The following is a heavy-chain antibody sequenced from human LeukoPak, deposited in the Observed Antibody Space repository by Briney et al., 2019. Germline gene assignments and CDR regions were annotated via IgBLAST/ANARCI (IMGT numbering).Heavy chain of an antibody. Sequence: GGTLRLSCAASGFTFSSYGTSWVRQAPGKGLEWVSAISGNGGSTYYADSVKGRFTISRDKSKNTLYLQMTTLRAEDTAVYYCASSGWSLYNWFDPWGQGTLVTVSS. CDR1: GFTFSSYG. V-gene: IGHV3-23*01. CDR2: ISGNGGST. J-gene: IGHJ5*02. CDR3: ASSGWSLYNWFDP. D-gene: IGHD6-19*01.